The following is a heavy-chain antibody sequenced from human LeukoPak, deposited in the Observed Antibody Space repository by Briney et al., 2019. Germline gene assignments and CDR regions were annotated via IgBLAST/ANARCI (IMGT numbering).Heavy chain of an antibody. Sequence: GGSLRLSCAVSGFTFSSYTMHWVRQAPMKGLEWVSSISTSATYTYYADSVKGRFSVSRDNAKNSLYLQMNSLRAEDTAVYFCARDLEDYNNYGEMAIWGQGTLVTVSS. V-gene: IGHV3-21*01. CDR1: GFTFSSYT. D-gene: IGHD4-11*01. CDR3: ARDLEDYNNYGEMAI. J-gene: IGHJ4*02. CDR2: ISTSATYT.